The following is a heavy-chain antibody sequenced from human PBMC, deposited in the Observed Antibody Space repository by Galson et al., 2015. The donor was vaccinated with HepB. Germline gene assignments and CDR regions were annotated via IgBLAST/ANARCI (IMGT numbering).Heavy chain of an antibody. J-gene: IGHJ4*02. D-gene: IGHD1-1*01. CDR1: GFNFTSYY. Sequence: SPRISLAGSGFNFTSYYMTLGRQAPREGLGGGGVILYVGRNKYYADSVKGRFTISRDNAKNTLYLQMNSLRVEDTAVYYCVRDGTFATAYGHFDYWGQGTLVTVSS. CDR3: VRDGTFATAYGHFDY. V-gene: IGHV3-30*03. CDR2: ILYVGRNK.